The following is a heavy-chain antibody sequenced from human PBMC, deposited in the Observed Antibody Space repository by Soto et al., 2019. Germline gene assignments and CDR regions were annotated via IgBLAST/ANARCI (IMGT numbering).Heavy chain of an antibody. CDR2: IFYSGST. J-gene: IGHJ5*02. D-gene: IGHD5-12*01. CDR1: GGSVSSRSHF. V-gene: IGHV4-61*01. Sequence: QVQLQESGPGLVKPSETLSVTCTVSGGSVSSRSHFWSWIRQPPGGGLQWIGYIFYSGSTNYNPSLKSRATLSVDTSRNQFSLRLTSVTAADTAFYYCARYDAESGSNKIDPWGQGTPVTVSS. CDR3: ARYDAESGSNKIDP.